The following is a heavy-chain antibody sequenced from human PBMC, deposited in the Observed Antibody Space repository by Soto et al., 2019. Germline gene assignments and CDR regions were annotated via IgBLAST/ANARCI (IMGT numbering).Heavy chain of an antibody. D-gene: IGHD1-26*01. V-gene: IGHV4-34*01. CDR3: ARGRVGATNYGMDV. CDR2: INHSGST. J-gene: IGHJ6*02. CDR1: GGSFSGYY. Sequence: PSETLSLTCAVYGGSFSGYYWSWIRQPPGKGLEWIGEINHSGSTNYNPSLKSRVTISVDTSKNQFSLKLSSVTAADTAVYYCARGRVGATNYGMDVWGQGTTVTVSS.